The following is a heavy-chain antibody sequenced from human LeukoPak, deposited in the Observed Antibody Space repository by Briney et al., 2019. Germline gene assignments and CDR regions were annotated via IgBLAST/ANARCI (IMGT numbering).Heavy chain of an antibody. Sequence: GRSLRLSCAASGFTFDDYAMHWVRQAPGKGLEWVSGISWNSGSIGYADSVKGRFTISRDNAKNSLYLQMNSLRDEDTAVYYCARGLLLWFGELLEGSNFDYWGQGTLVTVSS. CDR2: ISWNSGSI. V-gene: IGHV3-9*01. CDR3: ARGLLLWFGELLEGSNFDY. D-gene: IGHD3-10*01. CDR1: GFTFDDYA. J-gene: IGHJ4*02.